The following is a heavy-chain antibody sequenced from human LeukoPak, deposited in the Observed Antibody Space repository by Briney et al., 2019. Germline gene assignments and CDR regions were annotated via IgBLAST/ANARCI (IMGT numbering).Heavy chain of an antibody. CDR3: ATPGDYGGH. CDR1: GLTFSSYG. D-gene: IGHD4-17*01. J-gene: IGHJ4*02. CDR2: ISSSGSYI. V-gene: IGHV3-21*01. Sequence: GGSLRLSCAASGLTFSSYGFYWVRQAPGKGLEWVASISSSGSYIYYGDSLKGRVTISRDNAKNSVNLQVKNLRANDTALYYCATPGDYGGHWGQGTLVIVSS.